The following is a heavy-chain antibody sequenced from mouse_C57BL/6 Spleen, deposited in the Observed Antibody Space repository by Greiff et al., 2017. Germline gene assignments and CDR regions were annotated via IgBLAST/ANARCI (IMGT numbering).Heavy chain of an antibody. D-gene: IGHD2-14*01. CDR2: INPNNGGT. Sequence: EVQLQQSGPELVKPGASVKISCKASGYTFTDYYMNWVKQSHGKSLEWIGDINPNNGGTSYNQKFKGKATLTVDKSSSTAYMELRSLTSEDSAVYYCARYRYYLYYFDYWGQGTTLTVSA. J-gene: IGHJ2*01. V-gene: IGHV1-26*01. CDR1: GYTFTDYY. CDR3: ARYRYYLYYFDY.